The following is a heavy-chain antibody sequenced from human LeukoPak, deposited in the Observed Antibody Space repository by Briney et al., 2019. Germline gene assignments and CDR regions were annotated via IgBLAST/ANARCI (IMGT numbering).Heavy chain of an antibody. CDR1: GGSISSSSYY. CDR2: IYYSGST. Sequence: PSETLSLTCTVSGGSISSSSYYWGWIRQPPGKGLEWIGSIYYSGSTYYNPSLKSRVTISVDTSKNQFSLKLSSVTAADTAVYYCAMNPPAYGVRGAPGYWGQGTPVTVSS. V-gene: IGHV4-39*01. J-gene: IGHJ4*02. D-gene: IGHD3-10*01. CDR3: AMNPPAYGVRGAPGY.